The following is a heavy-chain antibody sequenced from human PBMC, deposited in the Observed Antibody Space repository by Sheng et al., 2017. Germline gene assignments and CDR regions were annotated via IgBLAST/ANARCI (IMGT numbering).Heavy chain of an antibody. Sequence: EVQLVESGGVVVQPGGSLRLSCVASGLDIDDYTMHWIRQVPGRGLEWVSLLTWDGETTHYADSVKGRFTISRDDRKNSLFLQMDSLRIDDTALYYCAKGPQIFWIGGFDLWGRGTLVTVSS. CDR1: GLDIDDYT. CDR2: LTWDGETT. D-gene: IGHD3-3*01. J-gene: IGHJ4*01. CDR3: AKGPQIFWIGGFDL. V-gene: IGHV3-43*01.